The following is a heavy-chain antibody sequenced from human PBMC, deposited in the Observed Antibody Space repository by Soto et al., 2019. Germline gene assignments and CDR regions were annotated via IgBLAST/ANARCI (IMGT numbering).Heavy chain of an antibody. Sequence: QVQLVQSGAEVKKPGSSVKVSCKASGGTFSSYAISWVRQAPGQGLEWRGGIIPIFGTANYAQKFQGRVTITADKSTSTAYMELSSLISEDRAVYYCARVYYYGSGSYYGCWGQGTLVTVSS. CDR2: IIPIFGTA. V-gene: IGHV1-69*06. D-gene: IGHD3-10*01. J-gene: IGHJ4*02. CDR1: GGTFSSYA. CDR3: ARVYYYGSGSYYGC.